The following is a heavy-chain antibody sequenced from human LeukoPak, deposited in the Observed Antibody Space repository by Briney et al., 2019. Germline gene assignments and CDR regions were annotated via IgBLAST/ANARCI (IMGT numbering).Heavy chain of an antibody. D-gene: IGHD2-8*01. CDR1: GGSFSGYY. CDR3: ARGGGRYCTNGVCYTSSRAFLYCFDP. CDR2: INHSGST. Sequence: SETLSLTCAVYGGSFSGYYWRWIRQPPGKGLEWIGEINHSGSTNYNPSLKSRVPISVDPSKNLFSLKLSSVTAADTAVYYCARGGGRYCTNGVCYTSSRAFLYCFDPWGQGTLVTVSS. V-gene: IGHV4-34*01. J-gene: IGHJ5*02.